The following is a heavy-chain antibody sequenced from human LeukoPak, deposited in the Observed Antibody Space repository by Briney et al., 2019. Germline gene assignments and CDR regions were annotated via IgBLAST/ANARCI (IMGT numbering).Heavy chain of an antibody. Sequence: GGSLRLSCAASGFTFSSYSMNWVRQAPGKGLEWVLSISSSSSYIYYADSVKGRFTISRDNAKNSLYLQMNSLRAEDTAVYYCAREGYCSGGSCYSEYYYGMDVWGQGTTVTVSS. CDR2: ISSSSSYI. D-gene: IGHD2-15*01. V-gene: IGHV3-21*01. CDR1: GFTFSSYS. J-gene: IGHJ6*02. CDR3: AREGYCSGGSCYSEYYYGMDV.